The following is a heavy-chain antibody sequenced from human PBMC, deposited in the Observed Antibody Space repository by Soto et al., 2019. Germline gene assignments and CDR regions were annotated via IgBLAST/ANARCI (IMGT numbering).Heavy chain of an antibody. V-gene: IGHV3-30*18. CDR3: AKDLSGSIYTGHGIDY. Sequence: GGSLRLSCAASGFTFSSYGMHWVRQAPGKGLEWVAVISNDGSNKYYADSVKGPFTISRDNAKNTLYLQMNSLRAEDTAVYYCAKDLSGSIYTGHGIDYWGQGTLVTVSS. CDR1: GFTFSSYG. J-gene: IGHJ4*02. CDR2: ISNDGSNK. D-gene: IGHD1-1*01.